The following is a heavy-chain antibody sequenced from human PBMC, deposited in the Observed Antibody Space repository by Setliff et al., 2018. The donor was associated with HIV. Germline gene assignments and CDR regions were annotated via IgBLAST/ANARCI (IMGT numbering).Heavy chain of an antibody. V-gene: IGHV4-61*09. J-gene: IGHJ5*02. CDR1: GGSISSGSYY. CDR2: IYTSGST. Sequence: SETLSLTCTVSGGSISSGSYYWSWIRQPAGKGLEWIGHIYTSGSTNYNPSLKSRVTISVDTSKNQFSLKLSSVTAADTAVYYCARLYYLVGNWFDPWGQGTLVTVSS. D-gene: IGHD2-2*01. CDR3: ARLYYLVGNWFDP.